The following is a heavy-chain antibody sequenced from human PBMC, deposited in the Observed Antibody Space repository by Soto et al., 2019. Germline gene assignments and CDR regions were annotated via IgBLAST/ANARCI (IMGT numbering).Heavy chain of an antibody. D-gene: IGHD6-19*01. CDR2: INPSGGST. CDR3: ASIAVADPFDY. CDR1: GYTFTSYY. J-gene: IGHJ4*02. Sequence: QVQLVQSGAEVKKPAASVKVSCKASGYTFTSYYMHWVRQAPGQGLEWMGIINPSGGSTSYAQKFQGRVTMTRDTSTSTVYMELSSLRSEDTAVYYCASIAVADPFDYWGQGTLVTVSS. V-gene: IGHV1-46*01.